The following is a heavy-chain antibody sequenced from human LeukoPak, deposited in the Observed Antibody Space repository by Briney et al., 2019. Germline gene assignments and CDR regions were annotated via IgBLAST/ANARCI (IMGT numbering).Heavy chain of an antibody. D-gene: IGHD5-12*01. CDR1: GGTFSSYA. J-gene: IGHJ6*02. CDR3: ARSLYSGYDQSYYYGMDV. CDR2: IIPIFGTA. V-gene: IGHV1-69*13. Sequence: SVKVSCKASGGTFSSYAISWVRQAPGQGLEWMGGIIPIFGTANYAQKFQGRVTITADESTSTAYMELSSLRSEDTAVYYCARSLYSGYDQSYYYGMDVWAKGPRSPSP.